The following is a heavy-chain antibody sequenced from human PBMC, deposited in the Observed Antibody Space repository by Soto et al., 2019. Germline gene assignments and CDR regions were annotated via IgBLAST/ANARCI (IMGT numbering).Heavy chain of an antibody. D-gene: IGHD6-13*01. J-gene: IGHJ5*02. V-gene: IGHV4-4*07. CDR2: IYTSGST. CDR3: ARGSAAGTSSSRFDP. Sequence: ETLSLTCTVSGGSISSYYWSWIRQPAGKGLEWIGRIYTSGSTNYNPSLKSRVTMSVDTSKNQFSLKLSSVTAADTAVYYCARGSAAGTSSSRFDPWGQGTLVTVSS. CDR1: GGSISSYY.